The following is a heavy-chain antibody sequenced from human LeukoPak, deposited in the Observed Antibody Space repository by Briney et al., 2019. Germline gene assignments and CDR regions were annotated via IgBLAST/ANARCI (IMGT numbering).Heavy chain of an antibody. CDR2: ISDTGATT. CDR3: AKDTSIGRYCTNGVCSPFDY. V-gene: IGHV3-23*01. D-gene: IGHD2-8*01. CDR1: GFTFSSYA. Sequence: GGSLRLSCAGSGFTFSSYAMSWVRQAPGKGLEWVSAISDTGATTYDADSVKGRFTIPRDNSRSTLYLQMNNLRAEDTALYYCAKDTSIGRYCTNGVCSPFDYWGQGTLVTVSS. J-gene: IGHJ4*02.